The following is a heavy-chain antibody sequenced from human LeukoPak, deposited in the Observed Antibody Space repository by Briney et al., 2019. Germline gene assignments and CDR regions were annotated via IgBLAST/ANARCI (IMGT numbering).Heavy chain of an antibody. CDR2: IGISSGNT. CDR3: ARDHNYAFDN. D-gene: IGHD1-1*01. CDR1: GFTFSDYS. J-gene: IGHJ4*02. V-gene: IGHV3-48*04. Sequence: QTGGSLRLSCAASGFTFSDYSMNWVRQAPGKGLEWISYIGISSGNTKYAGSVKGRFTISGDNAKNSLYLQMNSLRVEDTAVYYCARDHNYAFDNWGQGTLVTVSS.